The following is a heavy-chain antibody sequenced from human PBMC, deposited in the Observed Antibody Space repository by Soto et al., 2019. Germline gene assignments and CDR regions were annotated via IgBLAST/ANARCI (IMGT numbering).Heavy chain of an antibody. V-gene: IGHV3-66*01. CDR3: ARDFYYHGSGTLGGYFDY. CDR1: GITVSSNY. CDR2: IYSGGST. Sequence: EVQLVESGGGLVLPGGSLRLSCAASGITVSSNYMSWVRQAPGKGLEWVSVIYSGGSTYYADSVKGRFTISRDNSKNTLYVQKISRRAEDTAVYYCARDFYYHGSGTLGGYFDYWGQGTLVTVSS. J-gene: IGHJ4*02. D-gene: IGHD3-10*01.